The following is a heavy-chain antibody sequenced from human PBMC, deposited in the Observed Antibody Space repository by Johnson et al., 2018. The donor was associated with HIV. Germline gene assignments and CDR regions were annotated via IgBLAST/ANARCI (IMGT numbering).Heavy chain of an antibody. V-gene: IGHV3-30-3*01. Sequence: QVQLVESGGGVVQSGRSLRLSCAASGFTFRSYSMHWVRQAPGKGLEWVAVTPYDGTNKNYADSVTGRFTISRDNSKSTLYLQMNSLRAEDTAVYYCARAVYIRAWAPGGAFEIWGQGTMVTVSS. CDR1: GFTFRSYS. J-gene: IGHJ3*02. CDR2: TPYDGTNK. CDR3: ARAVYIRAWAPGGAFEI. D-gene: IGHD2-8*01.